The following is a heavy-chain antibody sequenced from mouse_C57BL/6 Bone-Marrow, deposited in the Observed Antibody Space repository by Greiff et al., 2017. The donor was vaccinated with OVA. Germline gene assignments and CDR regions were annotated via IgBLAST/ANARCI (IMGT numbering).Heavy chain of an antibody. V-gene: IGHV1-50*01. Sequence: QVQLQQPGAELVKPGASVKLSCKASGYTFTSYWMQWVKQRPGQGLEWIGEIDPSDSYTNYNQKFKGKATLTVDTSSSTAYMQLSSLTSEDSAVYYCARSLYSNYPRLYAMDYWGQGTPVTVSS. D-gene: IGHD2-5*01. J-gene: IGHJ4*01. CDR3: ARSLYSNYPRLYAMDY. CDR1: GYTFTSYW. CDR2: IDPSDSYT.